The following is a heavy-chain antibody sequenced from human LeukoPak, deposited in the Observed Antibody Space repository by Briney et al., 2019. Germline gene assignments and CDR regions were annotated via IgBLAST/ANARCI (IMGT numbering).Heavy chain of an antibody. CDR1: GYTFTSYA. D-gene: IGHD4-17*01. CDR2: INAGNGNT. V-gene: IGHV1-3*01. J-gene: IGHJ4*02. Sequence: ASVKVSCKASGYTFTSYAMHWVRQAPGQRLEWMGWINAGNGNTKYSQKFQGRVTITRDTSASTAYMELSSLRSEDTAVYYCAREDYYGDYPDYWGQGTLVTVSP. CDR3: AREDYYGDYPDY.